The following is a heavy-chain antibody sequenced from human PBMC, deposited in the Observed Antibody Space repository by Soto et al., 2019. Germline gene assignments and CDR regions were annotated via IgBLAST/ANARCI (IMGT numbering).Heavy chain of an antibody. CDR2: LYYSGTT. J-gene: IGHJ4*02. CDR3: SRREIQGPIDY. D-gene: IGHD1-26*01. V-gene: IGHV4-28*01. CDR1: GYSISSSNW. Sequence: QVQLQESGPGLVKPSDTLSLTCAVSGYSISSSNWWGWIRQPPGKGLEWIGYLYYSGTTYYNPSLKSRVTMSVDMSKDQCSLKLNSVTAVDTAVYSGSRREIQGPIDYWGQGTLVTVSS.